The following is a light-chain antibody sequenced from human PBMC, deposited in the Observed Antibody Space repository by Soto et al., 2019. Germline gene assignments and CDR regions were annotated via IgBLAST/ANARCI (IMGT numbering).Light chain of an antibody. CDR1: QSVSSN. Sequence: EIVMTQSPATLSVSPGERATLSCRAGQSVSSNLAWHQQKPGQAPRLLIYGASTRATGITARFSGSGSGTEFTLTISSLQSEDFAVYYCQQYNYWPWTFGQGTKVEIK. J-gene: IGKJ1*01. CDR3: QQYNYWPWT. V-gene: IGKV3-15*01. CDR2: GAS.